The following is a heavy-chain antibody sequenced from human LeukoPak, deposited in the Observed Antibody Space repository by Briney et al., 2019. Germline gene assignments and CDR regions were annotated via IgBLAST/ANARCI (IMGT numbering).Heavy chain of an antibody. CDR2: ISSSGSTI. CDR1: GFTFSDYY. Sequence: GGSLRLSCAASGFTFSDYYMSWIRQAPGKGLEWVSYISSSGSTIYYADSVKGRVTIPRDNAKNSLYLQMNSLRAEDTAVYYCARLSGWYFFDSWGQGTLVTVSS. D-gene: IGHD6-19*01. J-gene: IGHJ4*02. V-gene: IGHV3-11*04. CDR3: ARLSGWYFFDS.